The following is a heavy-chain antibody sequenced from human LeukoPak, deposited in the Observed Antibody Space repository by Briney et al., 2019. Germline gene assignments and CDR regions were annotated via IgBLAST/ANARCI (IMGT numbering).Heavy chain of an antibody. CDR3: ARGGIQLGGSFHY. CDR1: GGSFSGYY. V-gene: IGHV4-34*01. CDR2: INHSGST. J-gene: IGHJ4*02. D-gene: IGHD5-18*01. Sequence: PSETLSLTCAVYGGSFSGYYWSWIRQPPGKGLEWIGEINHSGSTNYNPSLKSRVTISVDTSKNQFSLKLSSVTAADTAVYYCARGGIQLGGSFHYWGQGTLVTVSS.